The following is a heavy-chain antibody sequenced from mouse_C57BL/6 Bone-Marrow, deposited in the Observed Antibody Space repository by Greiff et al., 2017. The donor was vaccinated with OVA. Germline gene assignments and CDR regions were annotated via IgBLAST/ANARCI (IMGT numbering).Heavy chain of an antibody. D-gene: IGHD1-1*01. CDR2: INPSKGGT. CDR1: GYTFTSSW. V-gene: IGHV1-53*01. CDR3: ATYEDYFDY. Sequence: QVQLQQPGTELVKPGASVKLSCKASGYTFTSSWLHWVKPRPGPGLEWIGNINPSKGGTNSTEKFKSKATLTVDKSSSTAYMQLSSLTSEDSAVYYCATYEDYFDYWGQGTTLTVSS. J-gene: IGHJ2*01.